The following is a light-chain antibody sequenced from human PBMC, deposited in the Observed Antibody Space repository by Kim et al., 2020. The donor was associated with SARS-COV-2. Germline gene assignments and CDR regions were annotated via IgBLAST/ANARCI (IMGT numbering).Light chain of an antibody. CDR3: QAWDTSTYV. CDR2: QDT. V-gene: IGLV3-1*01. Sequence: VSPGQTASITCSGDKLGHKYVCWYQQKPGRSPVLVIYQDTKRPSEIPERFSGSNSGNTATLTISGTQAMDEADYYCQAWDTSTYVFGTGTKVTVL. J-gene: IGLJ1*01. CDR1: KLGHKY.